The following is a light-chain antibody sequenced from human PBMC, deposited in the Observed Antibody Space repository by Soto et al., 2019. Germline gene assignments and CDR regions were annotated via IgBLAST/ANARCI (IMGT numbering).Light chain of an antibody. CDR3: QHFNNYLRT. J-gene: IGKJ1*01. V-gene: IGKV1D-13*01. CDR2: DAS. CDR1: QGISSA. Sequence: AIQLTQSPSSLSASVGDRVTITCRASQGISSALAWYQQKPGKAPKLLIYDASILQSGVPSRFSGSGSGTDFTLTISSLQPEDFATDYCQHFNNYLRTFGQGTRVEIK.